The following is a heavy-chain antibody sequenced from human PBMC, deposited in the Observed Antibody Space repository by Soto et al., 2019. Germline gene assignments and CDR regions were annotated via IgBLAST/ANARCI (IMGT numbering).Heavy chain of an antibody. CDR3: ATRSNGEGDDSDY. D-gene: IGHD3-10*01. CDR2: MVYSGST. V-gene: IGHV4-59*08. Sequence: QVQLQESGPGLVKPSETLSLTCTVSGGPISSYYWSWIRQPPGKGLEWIGCMVYSGSTNYNPSLKSRVTISVATSKNQFSLKLSSVTAADTAVYFCATRSNGEGDDSDYWGQGTLVTVSS. J-gene: IGHJ4*02. CDR1: GGPISSYY.